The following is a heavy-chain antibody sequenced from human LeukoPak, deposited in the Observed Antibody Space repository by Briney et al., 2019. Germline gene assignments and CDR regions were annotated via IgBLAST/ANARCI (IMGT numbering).Heavy chain of an antibody. Sequence: GASVKVSCKASGGTFSSYAISWVRQAPGQGLEWMGGIIPIFGTANYAQKFQGRVTITADESTSTAYMELSSLRSEDTAVYYCARGRDGYPTAGYWGQGTLVTVSS. D-gene: IGHD5-24*01. CDR1: GGTFSSYA. J-gene: IGHJ4*02. CDR3: ARGRDGYPTAGY. CDR2: IIPIFGTA. V-gene: IGHV1-69*01.